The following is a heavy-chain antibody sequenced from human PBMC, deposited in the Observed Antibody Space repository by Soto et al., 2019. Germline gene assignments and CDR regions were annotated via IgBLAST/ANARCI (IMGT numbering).Heavy chain of an antibody. V-gene: IGHV1-69*13. CDR1: GCTLSIYA. D-gene: IGHD1-26*01. CDR3: ANTLSGSYSYFDY. CDR2: IIPIFVTA. J-gene: IGHJ4*02. Sequence: SVKVSCKASGCTLSIYAISWVRQAPGQGLEWMGGIIPIFVTANYAQKFKGRVTITADESTSTAYMELSNLRSEDTAVYYCANTLSGSYSYFDYWGQGTLVTVYS.